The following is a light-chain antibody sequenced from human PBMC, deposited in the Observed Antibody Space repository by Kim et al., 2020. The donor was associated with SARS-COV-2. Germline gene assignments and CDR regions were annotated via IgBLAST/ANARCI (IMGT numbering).Light chain of an antibody. J-gene: IGKJ4*01. CDR3: QQTYVSPFT. CDR1: QTIHNY. V-gene: IGKV1-39*01. Sequence: ASVGDRVTITCRTSQTIHNYLNWYQVKPGKAPKPLLYATSSLHSGVPSKFSGSESGTNFTLIISGLQPEDFAFYYCQQTYVSPFTFGGGTKVDIK. CDR2: ATS.